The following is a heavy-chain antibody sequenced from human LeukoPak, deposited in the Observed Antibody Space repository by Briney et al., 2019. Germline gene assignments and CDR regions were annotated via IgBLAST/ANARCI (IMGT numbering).Heavy chain of an antibody. D-gene: IGHD3-3*01. Sequence: SVKVSCKASGGTFSSYAISWVRQAPGQGLEWMGGIIPIFGTANYAQKFQGRVTITADESTSTAYVELSSLRSEDTAVYYCARGRGITMDYYGMDVWGQGTTVTVSS. V-gene: IGHV1-69*13. CDR1: GGTFSSYA. CDR2: IIPIFGTA. CDR3: ARGRGITMDYYGMDV. J-gene: IGHJ6*02.